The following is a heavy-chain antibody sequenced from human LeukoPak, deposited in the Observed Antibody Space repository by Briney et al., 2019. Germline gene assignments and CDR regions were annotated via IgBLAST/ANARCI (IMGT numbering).Heavy chain of an antibody. D-gene: IGHD5-24*01. CDR2: IYTSGST. Sequence: PSETLSLTCTVSGGSIYSGSYYWSWIRQPAGNGLEWIGRIYTSGSTSYNPSLKSRVTISVDTSKNQFTLKLSSVTAADTAVYYCASDRRDGYNLYYFDLWGQGTLVTVSS. J-gene: IGHJ4*02. CDR1: GGSIYSGSYY. CDR3: ASDRRDGYNLYYFDL. V-gene: IGHV4-61*02.